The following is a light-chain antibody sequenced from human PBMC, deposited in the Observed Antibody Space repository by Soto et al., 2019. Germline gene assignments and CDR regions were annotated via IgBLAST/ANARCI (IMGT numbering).Light chain of an antibody. J-gene: IGLJ3*02. CDR3: YSYDSSLSAWV. CDR2: GDN. CDR1: SSNIGAGYD. V-gene: IGLV1-40*01. Sequence: QSVLTQPPSVSGAPGQRVTISCTGSSSNIGAGYDVHWYQQLPGTAPKLLIYGDNNRPSGVPDRFSGSKSGTSASLAITGLQADDEADYYCYSYDSSLSAWVFGGGTKLTVL.